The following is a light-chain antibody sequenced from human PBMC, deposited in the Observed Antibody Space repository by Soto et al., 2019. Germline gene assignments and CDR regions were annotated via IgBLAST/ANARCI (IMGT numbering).Light chain of an antibody. CDR2: DVN. CDR1: RSDVGSRDS. CDR3: ASYTTTNTLV. Sequence: QSVLTQPASVSGSLGQSIAISCTGTRSDVGSRDSVSWYQHHPDKAPKLMIYDVNIRPSGVSHRFSGSKSGNTASLTISGLQAEDEADYSCASYTTTNTLVFGGGTKVTVL. J-gene: IGLJ3*02. V-gene: IGLV2-14*03.